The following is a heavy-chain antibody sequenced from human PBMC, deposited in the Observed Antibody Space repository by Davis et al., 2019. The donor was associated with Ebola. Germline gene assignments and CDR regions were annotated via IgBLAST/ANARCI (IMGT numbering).Heavy chain of an antibody. CDR3: AKSQLEGYYYGMDV. V-gene: IGHV3-66*01. J-gene: IGHJ6*02. Sequence: GESLKISCAASGFTVSSNYMSWVRQAPGKGLEWVSVIYSGGSTYYADSVKGRFTISRDTSTNTLYLQMNSLRAEDTALYYCAKSQLEGYYYGMDVWGQGTTVTVSS. D-gene: IGHD1-1*01. CDR1: GFTVSSNY. CDR2: IYSGGST.